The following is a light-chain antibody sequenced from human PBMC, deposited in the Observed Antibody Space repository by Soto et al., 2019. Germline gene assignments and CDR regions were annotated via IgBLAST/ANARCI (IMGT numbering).Light chain of an antibody. CDR2: KAS. CDR3: QHYNSYSEA. J-gene: IGKJ1*01. CDR1: QAISSW. V-gene: IGKV1-5*03. Sequence: DIQMTQSPSTLSASLGDRVNITCRASQAISSWLAWYQQKPGKAPKLLIYKASTLKSGVPSRFSGSGSGTEFTLTISSLQPDDFATYYCQHYNSYSEAFGQGTKVHIK.